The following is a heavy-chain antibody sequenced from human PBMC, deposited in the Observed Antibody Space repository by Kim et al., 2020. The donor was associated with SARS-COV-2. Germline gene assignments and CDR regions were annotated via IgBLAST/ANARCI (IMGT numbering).Heavy chain of an antibody. J-gene: IGHJ4*02. Sequence: GGSLRLSCAASGFTFSSYSMSWVRQAPGKGLEWVSSISGSGGSTYFADSVKGRFTISRDNSKNTLYLQMSSLRAEDTAVYYCAKDPARSSWYRAHREWGQGTLVTVSS. CDR2: ISGSGGST. CDR1: GFTFSSYS. D-gene: IGHD6-13*01. CDR3: AKDPARSSWYRAHRE. V-gene: IGHV3-23*01.